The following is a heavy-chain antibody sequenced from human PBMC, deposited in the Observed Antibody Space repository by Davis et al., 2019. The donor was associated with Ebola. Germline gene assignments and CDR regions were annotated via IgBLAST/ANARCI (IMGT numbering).Heavy chain of an antibody. CDR1: GGSISTTTYY. V-gene: IGHV4-39*01. CDR3: ARSDLTYYYDSSGYYARYNWFDP. CDR2: VYYRGST. J-gene: IGHJ5*02. D-gene: IGHD3-22*01. Sequence: MPSETLSLTCTVSGGSISTTTYYWAWIRQSPGKGLEWIGSVYYRGSTYYHPSLESRVTLSVDTSKNQFSVSLRSVTAADTAVYYCARSDLTYYYDSSGYYARYNWFDPWGQGTLVTVSS.